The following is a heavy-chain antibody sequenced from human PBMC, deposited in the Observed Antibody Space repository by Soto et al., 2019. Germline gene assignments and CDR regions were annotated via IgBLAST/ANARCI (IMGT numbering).Heavy chain of an antibody. CDR1: GGSISSSSYY. J-gene: IGHJ5*02. CDR2: IYYSGST. CDR3: ARGIAVAGTGDWFDP. V-gene: IGHV4-39*01. Sequence: PSETLSLTCTASGGSISSSSYYWGWIRQPPGKGLEWIGSIYYSGSTYYNPSLKSRVTISVDTSKNQFSLKLSSVTAADTAVYYCARGIAVAGTGDWFDPRGQGTLVTVSA. D-gene: IGHD6-19*01.